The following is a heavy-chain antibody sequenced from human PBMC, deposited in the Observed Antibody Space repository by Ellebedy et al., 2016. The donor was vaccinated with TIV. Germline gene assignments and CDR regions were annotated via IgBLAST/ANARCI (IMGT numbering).Heavy chain of an antibody. J-gene: IGHJ4*02. CDR3: ARGAGYILDY. D-gene: IGHD5-24*01. Sequence: GESLKISXAASGFSFSNYWMIWVRQAPGKGLEWVANIKGDGSDKNHADSLKGRFTISRDNAKNSLYLEMNDLRVEDTAVYYCARGAGYILDYWGRGTLVTVSS. V-gene: IGHV3-7*03. CDR1: GFSFSNYW. CDR2: IKGDGSDK.